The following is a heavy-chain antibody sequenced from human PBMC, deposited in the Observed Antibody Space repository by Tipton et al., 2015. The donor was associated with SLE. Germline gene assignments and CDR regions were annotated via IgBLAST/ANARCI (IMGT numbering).Heavy chain of an antibody. V-gene: IGHV4-59*01. J-gene: IGHJ4*02. CDR3: ARGGGSGSYYLFDY. CDR2: IYYSGST. D-gene: IGHD3-10*01. Sequence: TLSLTCTVSGGSISSYYWSWIRQPPGKGLEWIGYIYYSGSTNYNPSLKSRVTISVAPPKTQFSLKLSSVTAADTAGYYWARGGGSGSYYLFDYWGQGTLVTVSS. CDR1: GGSISSYY.